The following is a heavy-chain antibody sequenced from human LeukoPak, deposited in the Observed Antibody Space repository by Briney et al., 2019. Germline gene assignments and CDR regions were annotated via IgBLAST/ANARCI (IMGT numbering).Heavy chain of an antibody. CDR1: GYSFIDYF. Sequence: ASVKVSCKASGYSFIDYFIHWVRQAPGQGLECMGWINPNTGDTRYVQKFQGRVTMTRDTSISTVYMELSGLNSDDTAIYFCARDVIMEYEQGWFDPWGQGTLVTVST. J-gene: IGHJ5*02. CDR3: ARDVIMEYEQGWFDP. V-gene: IGHV1-2*02. D-gene: IGHD2-8*01. CDR2: INPNTGDT.